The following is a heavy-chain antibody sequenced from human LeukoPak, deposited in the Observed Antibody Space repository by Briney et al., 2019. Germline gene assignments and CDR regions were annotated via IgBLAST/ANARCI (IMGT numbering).Heavy chain of an antibody. CDR1: GYTFTGYY. Sequence: SCKASGYTFTGYYMHWVRQPPGNGLEWIGYISNSGSTNYNPSLKSRVTISVDTSKNQFTLKVNSVTAADTAFYYCARSPRYSSGWFDPWGQGTLVTVSS. CDR3: ARSPRYSSGWFDP. J-gene: IGHJ5*02. D-gene: IGHD5-18*01. V-gene: IGHV4-59*01. CDR2: ISNSGST.